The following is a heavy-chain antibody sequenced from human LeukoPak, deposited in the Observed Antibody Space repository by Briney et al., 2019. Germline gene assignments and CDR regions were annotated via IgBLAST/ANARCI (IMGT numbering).Heavy chain of an antibody. CDR3: ARELLGYGDYGGAVGAFDI. CDR1: GFTFSSYS. D-gene: IGHD4-17*01. Sequence: PGGSLRLSCAASGFTFSSYSMNWVRQAPGKGLEWVSSISSSSSYIYYADSVKGRFTISRDNAKNSLYLQMNSLRAEDTAVYYCARELLGYGDYGGAVGAFDIWGQGTMVTVSS. J-gene: IGHJ3*02. V-gene: IGHV3-21*01. CDR2: ISSSSSYI.